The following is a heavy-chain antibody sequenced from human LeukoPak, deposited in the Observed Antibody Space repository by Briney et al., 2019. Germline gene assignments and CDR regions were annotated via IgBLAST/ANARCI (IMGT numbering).Heavy chain of an antibody. CDR3: ARDRRWFGELLVDAFDI. CDR1: GFNFSRNA. CDR2: ISYDGTNK. V-gene: IGHV3-30*03. Sequence: TGPSLRLSCAASGFNFSRNAIHWVRQAPGKGLEWVAVISYDGTNKYYRDSVKGRFTISRDNSKNTLSLQMNSLRAEDTAVYYCARDRRWFGELLVDAFDIWGQGTMVTVSS. J-gene: IGHJ3*02. D-gene: IGHD3-10*01.